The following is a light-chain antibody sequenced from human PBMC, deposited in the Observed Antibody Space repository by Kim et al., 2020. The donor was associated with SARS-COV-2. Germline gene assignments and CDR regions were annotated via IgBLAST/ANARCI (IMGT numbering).Light chain of an antibody. J-gene: IGLJ2*01. CDR1: SIGRKR. Sequence: PGQTARGSCGGSSIGRKRVHWYQQKSGQAPVLVISYDSDRPSGIPGRFSGSNSGNTATLTISRVEAGDEADYYCQVWDSSIDHRVVFGGGTQLTVL. V-gene: IGLV3-21*04. CDR2: YDS. CDR3: QVWDSSIDHRVV.